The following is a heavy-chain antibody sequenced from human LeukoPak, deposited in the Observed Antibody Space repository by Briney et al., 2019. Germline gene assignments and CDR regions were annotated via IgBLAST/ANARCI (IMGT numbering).Heavy chain of an antibody. V-gene: IGHV4-61*01. CDR1: AGSVSNGNYY. Sequence: SETLSLTCTVSAGSVSNGNYYWSWLRQPPGKALEWIGYIYYTGTTYYIPSLEGRVTISVDTSKNQFSLKLSSVTAADTAVYYCARDYGMDVWGQGTTVTVSS. J-gene: IGHJ6*02. CDR2: IYYTGTT. CDR3: ARDYGMDV.